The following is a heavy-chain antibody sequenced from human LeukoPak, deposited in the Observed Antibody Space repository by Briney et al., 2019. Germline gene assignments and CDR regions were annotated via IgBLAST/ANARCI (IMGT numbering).Heavy chain of an antibody. CDR3: ATTTIRLGY. V-gene: IGHV4-39*07. J-gene: IGHJ4*02. Sequence: SETLSLTCTVSGGSISSSSYYWGWIRQPPGKGLEWIGSMYYRGSTYHNPSLKSRVAISVDTSKNQFSLKLSSVTAADTAVYYCATTTIRLGYWGQGTLVTVSS. CDR1: GGSISSSSYY. D-gene: IGHD1-26*01. CDR2: MYYRGST.